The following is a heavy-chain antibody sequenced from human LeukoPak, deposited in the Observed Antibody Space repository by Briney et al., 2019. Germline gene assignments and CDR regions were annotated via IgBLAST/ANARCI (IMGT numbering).Heavy chain of an antibody. D-gene: IGHD3-9*01. V-gene: IGHV3-21*06. CDR3: ARGHYDILTASYKWTPDY. J-gene: IGHJ4*02. CDR1: GFTFSTYN. Sequence: GGSLRLSCAASGFTFSTYNMNWVRQAPRKGLEWVSSITSGGTYTYYADSVKGRFTTSRDNAKNSLSLQLSSLRAEDTAVYYCARGHYDILTASYKWTPDYWGQGILVTVSS. CDR2: ITSGGTYT.